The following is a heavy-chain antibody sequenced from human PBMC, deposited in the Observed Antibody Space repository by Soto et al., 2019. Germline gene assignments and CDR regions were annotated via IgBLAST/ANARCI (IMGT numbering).Heavy chain of an antibody. Sequence: QLQLQESGSGLVKPSQTLSLTCAVSGGSISSGGYSWSWIRQPPGKGLEWIGYIYHSGSTYYNPSLKIRVTISVERSTNPFSLKLSSVTAADTAVYYCARSVATVTTINGYFDLWGRGTLVTVSS. CDR2: IYHSGST. J-gene: IGHJ2*01. CDR3: ARSVATVTTINGYFDL. V-gene: IGHV4-30-2*01. D-gene: IGHD4-4*01. CDR1: GGSISSGGYS.